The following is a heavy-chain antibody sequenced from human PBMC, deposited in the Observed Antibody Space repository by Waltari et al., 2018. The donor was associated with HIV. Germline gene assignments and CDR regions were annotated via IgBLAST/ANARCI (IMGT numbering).Heavy chain of an antibody. CDR2: LSADNGNT. J-gene: IGHJ5*02. V-gene: IGHV1-18*01. D-gene: IGHD6-13*01. CDR1: GYTFTSYG. CDR3: AREPPSGLVAAAGSGNWFDP. Sequence: QVQLVQSGAEVKKPGASVKVSCKASGYTFTSYGISWVRQATGQGIEGMGWLSADNGNTNYAQQLQGRVNMTTDTSASTAYMELRSLRSDDPAVYYCAREPPSGLVAAAGSGNWFDPWGQGTLVTVSS.